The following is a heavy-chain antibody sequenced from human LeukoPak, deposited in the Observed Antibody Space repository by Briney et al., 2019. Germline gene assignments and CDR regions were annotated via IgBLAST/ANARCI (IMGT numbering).Heavy chain of an antibody. CDR3: AKGSRGSYHY. J-gene: IGHJ4*02. D-gene: IGHD1-26*01. V-gene: IGHV3-23*01. CDR1: GFTFNSDA. CDR2: ITDSGVDT. Sequence: GGSLRLSCAASGFTFNSDAMTWVRQAPEKGLEWVSSITDSGVDTYYSDSVKGRFTISRDNSKNTLFLQMNSLRAEDTAVYYCAKGSRGSYHYWGQGTLVTVSS.